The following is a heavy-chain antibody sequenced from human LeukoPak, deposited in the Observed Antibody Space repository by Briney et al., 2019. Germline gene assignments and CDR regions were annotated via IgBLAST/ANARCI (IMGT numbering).Heavy chain of an antibody. Sequence: SVKVSCKASGGTFSGYAISWVRQAPGQGLEWMGGIIPIFGTANYAQKFQGRVTITADESTSTAYMELSSLRSEDTAVYYCARASPEYCGGDCYSPTYFDYWGQGTLVTVSS. V-gene: IGHV1-69*01. D-gene: IGHD2-21*02. CDR1: GGTFSGYA. CDR2: IIPIFGTA. CDR3: ARASPEYCGGDCYSPTYFDY. J-gene: IGHJ4*02.